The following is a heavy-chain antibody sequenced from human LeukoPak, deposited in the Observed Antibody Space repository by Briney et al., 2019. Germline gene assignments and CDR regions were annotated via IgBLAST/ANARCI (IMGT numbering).Heavy chain of an antibody. CDR2: TYFRSKWYN. V-gene: IGHV6-1*01. CDR3: ARGDSSPRRYYFDY. D-gene: IGHD6-13*01. CDR1: RDTPSINSAA. Sequence: QSPSLTPALSRDTPSINSAASDSIRQSPTRGLEWLGRTYFRSKWYNDYAVSVKSRITINPDTSKNQFSLQLNSVTPEDTAVYYCARGDSSPRRYYFDYWGQGTLVTVSS. J-gene: IGHJ4*02.